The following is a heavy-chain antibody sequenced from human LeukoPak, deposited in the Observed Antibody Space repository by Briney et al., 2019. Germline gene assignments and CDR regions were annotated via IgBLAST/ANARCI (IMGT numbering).Heavy chain of an antibody. CDR2: IYYSGST. CDR1: GGSISSYY. J-gene: IGHJ4*02. D-gene: IGHD5-18*01. V-gene: IGHV4-59*01. Sequence: PSETLSLTCTVSGGSISSYYWSWIRQPPGKGLEWIGYIYYSGSTNYNPSLKSRVTISVDTSKHQFSLKLSSVTAADTAVYYCARSEADRIQLSYWGQGTLVTVSS. CDR3: ARSEADRIQLSY.